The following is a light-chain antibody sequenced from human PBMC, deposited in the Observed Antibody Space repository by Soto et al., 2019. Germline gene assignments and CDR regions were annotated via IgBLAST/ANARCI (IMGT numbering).Light chain of an antibody. V-gene: IGLV2-14*03. J-gene: IGLJ1*01. CDR2: DVR. CDR1: SSDVGTYNF. Sequence: QSALTQPASVSGSPGQSITISSTGTSSDVGTYNFVSWYQQHPGKAPKLMIYDVRDRPSGVSNRFSGSKSGNTASLIISGLQAEDEADYYCSSYTDSASYVFGSGTKLTVL. CDR3: SSYTDSASYV.